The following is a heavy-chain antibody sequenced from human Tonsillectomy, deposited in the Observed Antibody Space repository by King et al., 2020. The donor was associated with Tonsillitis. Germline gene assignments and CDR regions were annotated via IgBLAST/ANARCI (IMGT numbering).Heavy chain of an antibody. CDR1: GGSISSYY. CDR3: ARGASGSWYHSYYFDY. J-gene: IGHJ4*02. D-gene: IGHD6-13*01. V-gene: IGHV4-4*07. CDR2: IYASGIN. Sequence: QLQESGPGLVKPSETLSLTCTVSGGSISSYYWSWVRQPAGKGLEWIVRIYASGINNYNPSLKSRVTMSVDTSKNQFSLKLSSVTAADTAVYYCARGASGSWYHSYYFDYWGQGTLVTVSS.